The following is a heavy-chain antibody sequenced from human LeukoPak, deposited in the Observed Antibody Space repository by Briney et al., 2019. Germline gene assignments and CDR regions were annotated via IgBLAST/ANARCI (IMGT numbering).Heavy chain of an antibody. D-gene: IGHD4-11*01. CDR1: GGSFSGYY. Sequence: SRTLSLTCAVYGGSFSGYYWSWIRQPPGKGLEWIGEINHSGSTNYNPSLKSRVTISVDTSKNQFSLKLSSVTAADTAVYFCAGYDHSNYLAYWGQGILVTVSS. J-gene: IGHJ4*02. CDR3: AGYDHSNYLAY. V-gene: IGHV4-34*01. CDR2: INHSGST.